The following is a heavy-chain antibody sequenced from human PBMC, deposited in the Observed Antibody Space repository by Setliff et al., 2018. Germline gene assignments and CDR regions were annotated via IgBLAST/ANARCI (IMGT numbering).Heavy chain of an antibody. Sequence: SETLSLTCTVSGGSLSSFYWSWIRQTPGKGLEWIGESNHGGSTSYHPSLKTRVTMSVDTSKNQFALNLRSVTAADSAVYYCARDRTAYSYGLDVWGQGTTVTVSS. CDR3: ARDRTAYSYGLDV. CDR2: SNHGGST. V-gene: IGHV4-59*01. D-gene: IGHD5-18*01. CDR1: GGSLSSFY. J-gene: IGHJ6*02.